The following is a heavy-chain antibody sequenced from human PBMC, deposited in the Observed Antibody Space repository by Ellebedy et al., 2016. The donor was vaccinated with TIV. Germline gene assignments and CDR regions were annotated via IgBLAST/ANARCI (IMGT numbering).Heavy chain of an antibody. D-gene: IGHD3-9*01. CDR2: IRSKAYGGTT. CDR3: TRVPYDYYDMPYGMDV. J-gene: IGHJ6*02. CDR1: GFTFGDYA. Sequence: GESLKISCTASGFTFGDYAMSWVRQAPGKGLEWVGFIRSKAYGGTTEYAASVKGRFTISRDDSKSIAYLQMNSLKTEDTAVSYCTRVPYDYYDMPYGMDVWGQGTTVTVSS. V-gene: IGHV3-49*04.